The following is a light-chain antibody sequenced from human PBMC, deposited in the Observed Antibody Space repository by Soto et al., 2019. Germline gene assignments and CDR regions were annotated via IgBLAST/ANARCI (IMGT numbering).Light chain of an antibody. J-gene: IGKJ1*01. Sequence: DIQMTQAPSTLSAWVGDVVTITCRARQSIGRWLAWSQQKPGQAPKVLIYAASTLKSGVPSRFSASGSGTDFTLTLSSLQPDDFAIYYCQQYNSYWTCGQGTKVDI. CDR2: AAS. V-gene: IGKV1-5*01. CDR3: QQYNSYWT. CDR1: QSIGRW.